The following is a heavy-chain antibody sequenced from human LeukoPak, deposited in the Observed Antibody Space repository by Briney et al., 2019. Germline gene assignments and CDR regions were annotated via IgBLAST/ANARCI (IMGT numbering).Heavy chain of an antibody. CDR3: ARDGLGYCSSTSCHYYFDY. V-gene: IGHV3-11*06. CDR1: GFTFSDYY. J-gene: IGHJ4*02. D-gene: IGHD2-2*01. Sequence: GGSLRLSCAASGFTFSDYYMSWIRQAPGKGLEWVSSISSSSSYIYYADSVKGRFTISRDNAKNSPYLQMNSLRAEDTAVYYCARDGLGYCSSTSCHYYFDYWGQGTLVTVSS. CDR2: ISSSSSYI.